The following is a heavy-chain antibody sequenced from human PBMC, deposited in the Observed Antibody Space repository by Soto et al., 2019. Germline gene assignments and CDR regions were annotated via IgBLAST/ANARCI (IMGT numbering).Heavy chain of an antibody. D-gene: IGHD5-12*01. CDR3: AKDVTVDIVNTPGY. V-gene: IGHV3-30*04. Sequence: PGGSLRLSCVASGFTFSSHAIHWVRQAPGKGLEWVAVISYDGSNKFYADSVKGRFTISRDNSKNTLYLHMNSLNTEDTAVYYCAKDVTVDIVNTPGYWGQGTLVTVSS. CDR2: ISYDGSNK. CDR1: GFTFSSHA. J-gene: IGHJ4*02.